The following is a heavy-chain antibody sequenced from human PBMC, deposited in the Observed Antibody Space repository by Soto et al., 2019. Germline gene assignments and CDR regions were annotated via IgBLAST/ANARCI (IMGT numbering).Heavy chain of an antibody. CDR1: GESFSGYY. J-gene: IGHJ4*02. Sequence: PSETLSLTCAVYGESFSGYYWSWIRQPPGKGLEWIGEIHDSGSTNYNPSLKSRLIISVDTSKNQFSLKLSSVTAADTAVYYCARGLGSWELLATFDYWGQGTLVTVSS. D-gene: IGHD1-26*01. CDR2: IHDSGST. V-gene: IGHV4-34*01. CDR3: ARGLGSWELLATFDY.